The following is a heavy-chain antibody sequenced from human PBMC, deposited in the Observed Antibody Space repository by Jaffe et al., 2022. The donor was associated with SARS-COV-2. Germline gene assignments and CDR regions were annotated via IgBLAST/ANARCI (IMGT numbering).Heavy chain of an antibody. Sequence: EVQLVESGGGLVQPGGSLRLSCAASGFTFSSYSMNWVRQAPGKGLEWVSYISSSSSTIYYADSVKGRFTISRDNAKNSLYLQMNSLRDEDTAVYYCARGVQLLLYYYYGMDVWGQGTTVTVSS. CDR1: GFTFSSYS. D-gene: IGHD2-2*01. CDR3: ARGVQLLLYYYYGMDV. V-gene: IGHV3-48*02. J-gene: IGHJ6*02. CDR2: ISSSSSTI.